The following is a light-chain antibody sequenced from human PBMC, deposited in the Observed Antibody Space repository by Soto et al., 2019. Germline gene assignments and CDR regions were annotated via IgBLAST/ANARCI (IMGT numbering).Light chain of an antibody. CDR2: SND. Sequence: QSVLTQPPSASGTPGQRVTISCSGSSSNIGRNTVNWYQQLPGTAPKLLLYSNDQRPSGVPDRFSGSKSGTSASLAISGLQSEDEAEYYCAAWDGSLNGVLFGGGTKLTVL. J-gene: IGLJ2*01. CDR1: SSNIGRNT. V-gene: IGLV1-44*01. CDR3: AAWDGSLNGVL.